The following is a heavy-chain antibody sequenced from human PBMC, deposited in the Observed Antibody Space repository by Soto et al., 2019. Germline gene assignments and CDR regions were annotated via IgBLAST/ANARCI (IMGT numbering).Heavy chain of an antibody. CDR1: GFTFSSYW. Sequence: PGGSLRLSCAASGFTFSSYWMSWVRQAPGKGLEWVANIKQDGSEKYYVDSVKGRFTISRDNAKNSLYLQMNSLRAEDTAVYYCARVTVRGVINYFDYWGQGTLVTVSS. J-gene: IGHJ4*02. V-gene: IGHV3-7*01. CDR2: IKQDGSEK. CDR3: ARVTVRGVINYFDY. D-gene: IGHD3-10*01.